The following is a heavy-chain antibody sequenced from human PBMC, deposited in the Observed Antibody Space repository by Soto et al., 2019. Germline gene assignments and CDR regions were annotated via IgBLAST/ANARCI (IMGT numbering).Heavy chain of an antibody. J-gene: IGHJ5*02. CDR1: GYTFTGYY. CDR3: GSGHCSGVSCAYVTQNWFDH. V-gene: IGHV1-2*04. D-gene: IGHD2-15*01. Sequence: QVQLVQSWAEVKKHGASVKVSCKASGYTFTGYYMHWVRQAPGQGLEWMGWINPNSGGTNYAQKFQGWVTITRDTSNGTAYMELGRLGSDDTPMYYCGSGHCSGVSCAYVTQNWFDHGGPGTVVTVPS. CDR2: INPNSGGT.